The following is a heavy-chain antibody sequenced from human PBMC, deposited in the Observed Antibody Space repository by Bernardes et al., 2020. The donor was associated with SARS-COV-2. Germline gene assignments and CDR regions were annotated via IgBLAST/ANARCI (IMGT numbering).Heavy chain of an antibody. CDR3: ATGGFGGSAPGMDA. D-gene: IGHD5-12*01. V-gene: IGHV3-74*01. J-gene: IGHJ6*02. CDR1: GFTFSSYW. CDR2: ITPDGSNT. Sequence: GSLRLSCTASGFTFSSYWMHWGRQVPGKGLVWVSRITPDGSNTDYADSVKGRFTISRDNAKNTVYLQMNSLRAEDTAVYYCATGGFGGSAPGMDAWGQGTTVTVSS.